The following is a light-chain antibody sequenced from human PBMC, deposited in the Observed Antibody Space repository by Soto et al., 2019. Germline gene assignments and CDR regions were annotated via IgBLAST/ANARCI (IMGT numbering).Light chain of an antibody. CDR1: QSISTY. V-gene: IGKV3-20*01. CDR3: QHHGGSHLFT. J-gene: IGKJ3*01. CDR2: GAT. Sequence: EIVLTQSPGTLSLSPGERATLFCRASQSISTYLTWYQQRPGQAPRLLIYGATNRATGIPDRFSGSGSGTDFTLTISRLEPEDVAVYYCQHHGGSHLFTFGPGTKVDIK.